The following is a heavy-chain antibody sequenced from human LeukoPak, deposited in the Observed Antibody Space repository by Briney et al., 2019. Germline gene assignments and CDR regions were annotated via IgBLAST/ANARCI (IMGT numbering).Heavy chain of an antibody. D-gene: IGHD1-26*01. CDR2: ISSSSSTI. J-gene: IGHJ4*02. Sequence: GGSLRLSCAASGFTFSSYSMNWVRQAPGKGLEWVSFISSSSSTIYYADSVKGRFTISRDSAKNSLYLQMNSLRAEDTAVYYCARDRGGSYSAIDYWGQGTLVTVSS. CDR3: ARDRGGSYSAIDY. V-gene: IGHV3-48*04. CDR1: GFTFSSYS.